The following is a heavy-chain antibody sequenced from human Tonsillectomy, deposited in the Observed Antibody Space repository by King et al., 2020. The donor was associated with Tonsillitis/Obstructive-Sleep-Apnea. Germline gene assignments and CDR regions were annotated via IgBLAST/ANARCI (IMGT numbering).Heavy chain of an antibody. CDR3: ARPPAAIRGYYYYYMDV. CDR1: GGTFSSYA. J-gene: IGHJ6*03. Sequence: QVQLVQSGAEVKKPGSSVKVSCKASGGTFSSYAISWVRQAPGQGLVWMGGIIPIFGTANYAQKFQGRVTITAEESTSTAYMELSSLRSEETAVYYCARPPAAIRGYYYYYMDVWGKGTTVTVSS. D-gene: IGHD2-2*02. V-gene: IGHV1-69*01. CDR2: IIPIFGTA.